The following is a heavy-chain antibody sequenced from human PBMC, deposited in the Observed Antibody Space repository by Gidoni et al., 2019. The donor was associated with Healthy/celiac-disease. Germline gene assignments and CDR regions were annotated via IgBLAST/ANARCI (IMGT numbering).Heavy chain of an antibody. CDR3: ARGRGSYRYYFDY. J-gene: IGHJ4*02. Sequence: QVQLQQWGAGLLKPSETLSLACAVDGGSFSCYYWSWIRQPPGKGLEWIGEINHSGSPNYNPSLKSRVTISVDTSKNQFSLKLISVTAADTAVYYCARGRGSYRYYFDYWGQGTLVTVSS. V-gene: IGHV4-34*01. CDR1: GGSFSCYY. CDR2: INHSGSP. D-gene: IGHD1-26*01.